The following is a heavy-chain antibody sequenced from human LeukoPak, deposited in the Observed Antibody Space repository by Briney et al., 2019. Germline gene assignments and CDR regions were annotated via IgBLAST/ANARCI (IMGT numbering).Heavy chain of an antibody. CDR3: ARALNYYDSSGYYGDWFDP. Sequence: PSETLSLTCTVSGGSISSYYWSWIRQPAGKGLEWIGRIFSSGSTNYNPSLKTRVTISVDTSKNQFSLKLNSVTAADTAVYYCARALNYYDSSGYYGDWFDPWGQGTLVTVSS. V-gene: IGHV4-4*07. D-gene: IGHD3-22*01. CDR1: GGSISSYY. CDR2: IFSSGST. J-gene: IGHJ5*02.